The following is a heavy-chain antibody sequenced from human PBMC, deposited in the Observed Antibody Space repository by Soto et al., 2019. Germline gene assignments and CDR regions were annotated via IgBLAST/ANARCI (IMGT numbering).Heavy chain of an antibody. CDR2: IKEDGSEK. Sequence: GGSLRLSCVGSGFSLSNYFMSWVRQAPGKGLEWVANIKEDGSEKYYVESVKGRFTISRDSAKNSLYLQVNSLRDEDTAVYYCARPRFRGMDVWGQGTTVTVSS. CDR1: GFSLSNYF. D-gene: IGHD3-10*01. V-gene: IGHV3-7*03. CDR3: ARPRFRGMDV. J-gene: IGHJ6*02.